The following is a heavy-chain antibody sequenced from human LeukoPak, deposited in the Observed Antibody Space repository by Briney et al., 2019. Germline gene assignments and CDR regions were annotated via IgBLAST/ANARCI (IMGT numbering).Heavy chain of an antibody. CDR2: ISSSSSYI. Sequence: GGSLRLSCAASGFTFSNAWMSWVRQAPGKGLEWVSSISSSSSYIYYADSVKGRFTISRDNAKNSLYLQMNSLRAEDTAVYYCARDPHYDILTGYYLGGYFDYWGQGTLVTVSS. D-gene: IGHD3-9*01. J-gene: IGHJ4*02. V-gene: IGHV3-21*01. CDR1: GFTFSNAW. CDR3: ARDPHYDILTGYYLGGYFDY.